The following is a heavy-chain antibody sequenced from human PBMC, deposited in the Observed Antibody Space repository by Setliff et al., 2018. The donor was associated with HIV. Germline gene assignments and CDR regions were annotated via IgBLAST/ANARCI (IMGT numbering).Heavy chain of an antibody. CDR2: IKSKTDGGTT. Sequence: GGSLRLSCAASGFTFNNAWMSWVRQAPGKGLEWVGRIKSKTDGGTTDYAAPVKGRFTISRDDSKNTLYLQMNSLKTEDTAVYYCVFRLSNCANDCSAGSWGQGTLVTVSS. CDR3: VFRLSNCANDCSAGS. V-gene: IGHV3-15*01. D-gene: IGHD2-21*02. CDR1: GFTFNNAW. J-gene: IGHJ5*02.